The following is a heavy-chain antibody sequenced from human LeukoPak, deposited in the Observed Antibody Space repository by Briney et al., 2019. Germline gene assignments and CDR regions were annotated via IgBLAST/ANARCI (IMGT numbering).Heavy chain of an antibody. D-gene: IGHD1-14*01. CDR2: INPSGGST. CDR1: GYTFTSYY. Sequence: ASVKVSCTTSGYTFTSYYMHWVRQAPGQGLEWMGIINPSGGSTSYAQKFQGRVTMTRDTSTSTVYMELSSLRPEDTAVYYCARDHLPERTFDYWGQGTLVTVSS. CDR3: ARDHLPERTFDY. V-gene: IGHV1-46*01. J-gene: IGHJ4*02.